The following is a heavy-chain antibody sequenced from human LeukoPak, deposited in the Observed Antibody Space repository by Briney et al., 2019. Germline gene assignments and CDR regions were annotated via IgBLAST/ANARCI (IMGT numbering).Heavy chain of an antibody. CDR1: GGTFSSYA. D-gene: IGHD6-19*01. CDR3: AREGPGIAVAADAFDI. CDR2: IIPIFGTA. V-gene: IGHV1-69*06. J-gene: IGHJ3*02. Sequence: GASVKVSCKASGGTFSSYAISRVRQAPGQGLEWMGGIIPIFGTANYAQKFQGRVTITADKSTSTAYMELSSLRSEDTAVYYCAREGPGIAVAADAFDIWGQGTMVTVSS.